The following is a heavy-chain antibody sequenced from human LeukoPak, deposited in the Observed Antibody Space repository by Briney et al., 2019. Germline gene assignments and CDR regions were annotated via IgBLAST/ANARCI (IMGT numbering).Heavy chain of an antibody. CDR2: IYYSGST. CDR3: ARGLRIAVAAPGY. D-gene: IGHD6-19*01. Sequence: SETLSLTCTVSGGSISSSSYYWGWIRQPPGKGLEWIGSIYYSGSTYYNPSLKSRVTISVDTSKNQFSLKLSSVTAADTAVYYCARGLRIAVAAPGYWGQGTLVTVSS. V-gene: IGHV4-39*07. J-gene: IGHJ4*02. CDR1: GGSISSSSYY.